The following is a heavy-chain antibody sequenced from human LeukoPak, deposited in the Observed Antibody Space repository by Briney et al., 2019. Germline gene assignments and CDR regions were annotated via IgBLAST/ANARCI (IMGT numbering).Heavy chain of an antibody. V-gene: IGHV3-21*01. CDR2: ISSSSRYI. Sequence: PGGSLRLSCVASGFTFSSYNMNWVRQAPGKGLEWVSSISSSSRYIYYTDSVKGRFTISRDNAKNSLYLQMNSLRAEDTAVYYCARGPRGNWNYPPWDYWGQGTLVTVSS. CDR1: GFTFSSYN. D-gene: IGHD1-7*01. CDR3: ARGPRGNWNYPPWDY. J-gene: IGHJ4*02.